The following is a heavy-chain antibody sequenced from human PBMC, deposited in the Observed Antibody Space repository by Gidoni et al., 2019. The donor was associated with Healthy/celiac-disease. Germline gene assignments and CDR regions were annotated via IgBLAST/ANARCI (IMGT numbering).Heavy chain of an antibody. V-gene: IGHV3-64D*09. CDR2: ISSNGGST. CDR3: VGWFGEHFDY. D-gene: IGHD3-10*01. J-gene: IGHJ4*02. Sequence: EVQLVESGGGLVQPGGSLRLSCSASGFTFSSYAMHWVRQAPGKGLEYVSAISSNGGSTYYAESVKGRFTISRDNSKNTLYLQMSSLRAEDTAVYYCVGWFGEHFDYWGQGTLVTVSS. CDR1: GFTFSSYA.